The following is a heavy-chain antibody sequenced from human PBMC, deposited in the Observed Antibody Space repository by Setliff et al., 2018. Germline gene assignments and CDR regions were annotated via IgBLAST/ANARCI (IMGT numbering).Heavy chain of an antibody. V-gene: IGHV1-3*01. CDR3: AKDSVPAAIMEGPFDP. CDR2: INAGNGNT. CDR1: GYTFTSYA. Sequence: ASVKVSCKASGYTFTSYAMHWVRQAPGQRLEWMGWINAGNGNTKYSQKFQGRVTMTRDTSTSTVYMELSSLRSEDTAVYYCAKDSVPAAIMEGPFDPWGQGTLVTV. J-gene: IGHJ5*02. D-gene: IGHD2-2*02.